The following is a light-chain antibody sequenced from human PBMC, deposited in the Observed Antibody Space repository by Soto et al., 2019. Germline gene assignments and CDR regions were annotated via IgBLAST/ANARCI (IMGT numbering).Light chain of an antibody. J-gene: IGKJ1*01. V-gene: IGKV1-17*01. CDR1: QDIRNA. CDR2: AAS. Sequence: DIQMTQSPSSLSASVGDRVTITCRASQDIRNALGWYQQKPGKAPKRLIYAASSLQSGVPSRFRGSRSGTEFTLTISSLQPEDFATYYCLQHDSNVWTFGQGTKVEIK. CDR3: LQHDSNVWT.